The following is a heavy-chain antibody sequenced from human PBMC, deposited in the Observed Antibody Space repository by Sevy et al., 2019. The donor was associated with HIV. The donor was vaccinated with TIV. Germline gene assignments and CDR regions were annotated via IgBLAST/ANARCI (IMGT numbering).Heavy chain of an antibody. V-gene: IGHV1-24*01. J-gene: IGHJ4*02. CDR2: FDPEVGET. Sequence: ASVKVSCKVTGYTLTGFSMHWVRQTPGKGLEWMGTFDPEVGETIYAQKFQGRVIMTEDTSADTAHMDLSSLTSEDTAVYYCATTKDYYDSSGYPFDYWGQGTLVTVSS. CDR1: GYTLTGFS. CDR3: ATTKDYYDSSGYPFDY. D-gene: IGHD3-22*01.